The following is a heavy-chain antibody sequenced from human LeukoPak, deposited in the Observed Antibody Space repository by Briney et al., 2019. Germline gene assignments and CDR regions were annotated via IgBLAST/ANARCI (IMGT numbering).Heavy chain of an antibody. CDR2: IWYDGSNK. CDR1: GFTFSSYG. J-gene: IGHJ1*01. V-gene: IGHV3-33*01. Sequence: GRCLRLSCAASGFTFSSYGMHWVRQAPGKGLEWVAVIWYDGSNKFYADSAKGRFTISRDNSKNTLYLQMNSLRAEDTAVYYCARDGLELRGFIYFQHWGQGSLVPVPS. CDR3: ARDGLELRGFIYFQH. D-gene: IGHD1-7*01.